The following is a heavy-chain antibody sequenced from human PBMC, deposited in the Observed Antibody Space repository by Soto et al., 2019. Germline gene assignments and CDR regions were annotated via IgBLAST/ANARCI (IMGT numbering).Heavy chain of an antibody. V-gene: IGHV3-30*18. J-gene: IGHJ4*02. CDR2: ISYDGSNK. Sequence: PGGSLRLFCAASGFTFSSYGMHWVRQAPGKGLEWVAVISYDGSNKYYADSVKGRFTISRDNSKNTLYLQMNSLRAEDTAVYYCAKVSSGYYYSLWGQGPLVTVS. CDR3: AKVSSGYYYSL. D-gene: IGHD3-22*01. CDR1: GFTFSSYG.